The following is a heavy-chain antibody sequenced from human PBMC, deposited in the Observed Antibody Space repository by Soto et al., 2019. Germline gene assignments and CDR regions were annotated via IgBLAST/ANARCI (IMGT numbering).Heavy chain of an antibody. V-gene: IGHV4-30-2*03. CDR2: VSYTGTT. CDR1: GGSISSGGYS. Sequence: SETLSLTCAVSGGSISSGGYSWSWVRQPPGKGLEWIGSVSYTGTTYYSPSLKSRVITSIDTSRNQFSLKLASVTAADTAVYYCARTQNNWFDPWGQGTLVTAPQ. CDR3: ARTQNNWFDP. J-gene: IGHJ5*02.